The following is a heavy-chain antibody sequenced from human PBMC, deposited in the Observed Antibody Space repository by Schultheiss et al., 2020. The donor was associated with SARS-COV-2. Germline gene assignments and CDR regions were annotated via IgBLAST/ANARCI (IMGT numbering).Heavy chain of an antibody. J-gene: IGHJ6*02. CDR1: GFAFSYFG. CDR3: ARERGSWGMDV. V-gene: IGHV3-30*03. Sequence: GESLKISCAASGFAFSYFGIHWVRQAPGKGLEWVAVISYDGSNKYYADSVKGRFTISRDNAKNSLYLQMNSLRAEDTAVYYCARERGSWGMDVWGQGTTVTVSS. CDR2: ISYDGSNK. D-gene: IGHD3-10*01.